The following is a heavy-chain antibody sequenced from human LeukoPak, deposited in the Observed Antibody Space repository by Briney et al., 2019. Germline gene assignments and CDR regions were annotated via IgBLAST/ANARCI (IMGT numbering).Heavy chain of an antibody. Sequence: PGGSLRLSCAASGFTVSSNYMSWVRQAPGKGLEWVSVIYSGGSTYYADSVKGRFTISRDNSKDTLYLQMNSLRAEDTAVYYCARGVRYFDWAIHYYYYYMDVWGKGTTVTISS. CDR3: ARGVRYFDWAIHYYYYYMDV. J-gene: IGHJ6*03. CDR1: GFTVSSNY. CDR2: IYSGGST. D-gene: IGHD3-9*01. V-gene: IGHV3-66*01.